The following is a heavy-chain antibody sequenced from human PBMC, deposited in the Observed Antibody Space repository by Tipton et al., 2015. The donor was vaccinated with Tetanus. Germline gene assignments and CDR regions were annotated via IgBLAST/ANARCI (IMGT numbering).Heavy chain of an antibody. CDR2: IYYSGST. CDR1: GGSISSYY. CDR3: ARTRRLTDLPNSGSYFDS. D-gene: IGHD1-26*01. Sequence: TLSLTCTVSGGSISSYYWSWIRQHPGKGLEWIGYIYYSGSTYYNPSLKSRVTISVDTSKNQFSLRLTSVSAADTAVYYCARTRRLTDLPNSGSYFDSWGQGIVVTVSS. V-gene: IGHV4-31*03. J-gene: IGHJ4*02.